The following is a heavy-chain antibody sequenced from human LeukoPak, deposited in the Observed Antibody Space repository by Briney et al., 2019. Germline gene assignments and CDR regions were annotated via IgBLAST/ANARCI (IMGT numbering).Heavy chain of an antibody. V-gene: IGHV3-23*01. CDR1: GFTFSSYA. CDR2: ISGSGGST. J-gene: IGHJ5*02. Sequence: GGSLRLSCVASGFTFSSYAMSWVRQAPGKGLEWVSAISGSGGSTYYADSVKGRFTISRDNSKNTLYLQMDSLRAEDTAVYYCAKDHGLWFGEFYNWFDPWGQGTLVTVSS. CDR3: AKDHGLWFGEFYNWFDP. D-gene: IGHD3-10*01.